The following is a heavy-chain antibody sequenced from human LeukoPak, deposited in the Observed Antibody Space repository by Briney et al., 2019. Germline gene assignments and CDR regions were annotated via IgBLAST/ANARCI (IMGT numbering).Heavy chain of an antibody. CDR2: IYYSGST. D-gene: IGHD6-19*01. CDR3: ARHSSGWYYFDY. V-gene: IGHV4-39*01. CDR1: GGSISSSSYY. J-gene: IGHJ4*02. Sequence: SETLSLTCTVSGGSISSSSYYWGWIRQPPGKGLEWIGSIYYSGSTYYNPSLKSRVTIPVDTSKNQFSLKPSSVTAADTAVYYCARHSSGWYYFDYWGQGILVTVSS.